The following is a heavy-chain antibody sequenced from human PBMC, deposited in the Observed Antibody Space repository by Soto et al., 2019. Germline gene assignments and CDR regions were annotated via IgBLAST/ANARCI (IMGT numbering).Heavy chain of an antibody. D-gene: IGHD3-22*01. CDR1: GFTFSSYS. CDR2: IRNNGIST. Sequence: GGSLRLCCSASGFTFSSYSMHWVRQAPGKGLEFVAVIRNNGISTYYADSVKGRFTISRDNSNNTVSLQMRSLRREDTAVYYCVKGGTSVSSAGFDYWGLGTLVTVSS. V-gene: IGHV3-64D*06. J-gene: IGHJ4*02. CDR3: VKGGTSVSSAGFDY.